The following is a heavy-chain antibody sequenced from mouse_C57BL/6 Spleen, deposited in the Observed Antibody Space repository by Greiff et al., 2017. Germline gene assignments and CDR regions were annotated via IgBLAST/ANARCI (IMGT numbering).Heavy chain of an antibody. D-gene: IGHD2-10*01. CDR1: GFTFSDYY. Sequence: EVKLQESGGGLVQPGGSLKLSCAASGFTFSDYYMYWVRQTPEKRLEWVAYISNGGGSTYYPDTVKGRFTISRDNAKNTLYLQMSRLKSEDTAMYYCATYPYYAMDYWGQGTSVTVSS. J-gene: IGHJ4*01. CDR2: ISNGGGST. CDR3: ATYPYYAMDY. V-gene: IGHV5-12*01.